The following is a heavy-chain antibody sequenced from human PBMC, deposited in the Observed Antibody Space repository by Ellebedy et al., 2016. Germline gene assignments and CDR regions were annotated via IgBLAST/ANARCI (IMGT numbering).Heavy chain of an antibody. CDR2: INTAGAT. V-gene: IGHV3-13*01. CDR1: GFPITTND. J-gene: IGHJ2*01. D-gene: IGHD3-16*01. Sequence: GESLKISXAASGFPITTNDMHWVRQVTGRGLEWVSAINTAGATYYRDSVKGRFTVSRENAENSLFLHMSSLGAGDTAVYYCAREFINYGHWYFDLWGRGTLVTVSS. CDR3: AREFINYGHWYFDL.